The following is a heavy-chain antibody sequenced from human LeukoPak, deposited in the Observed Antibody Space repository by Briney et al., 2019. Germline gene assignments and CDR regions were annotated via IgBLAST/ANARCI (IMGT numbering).Heavy chain of an antibody. V-gene: IGHV4-34*01. CDR3: ARHGLYAFDI. CDR1: GGSFSGYY. Sequence: PSETLSLTCAVYGGSFSGYYWSWIRQPPGKGLEGIGEINHSGSTNYNPSLKSRVTISVDTSKNQFSLKLSSVTAADTAVYYCARHGLYAFDIWGQGTMVTVSS. CDR2: INHSGST. J-gene: IGHJ3*02. D-gene: IGHD5-24*01.